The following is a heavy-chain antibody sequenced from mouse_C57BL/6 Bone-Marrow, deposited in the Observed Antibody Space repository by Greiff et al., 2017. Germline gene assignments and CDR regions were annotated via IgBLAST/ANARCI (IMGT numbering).Heavy chain of an antibody. V-gene: IGHV14-4*01. Sequence: DVKLVESGAELVRPGASVKLSCTASGFNIKDDYMHWVKQRPEQGLEWIGWIDPENGDTEYAPKFQGKATITADTSSNTAYLQLSSLTSEDTAVYYCTTGYYDVWGTGTTVTVSS. CDR2: IDPENGDT. J-gene: IGHJ1*03. CDR3: TTGYYDV. CDR1: GFNIKDDY.